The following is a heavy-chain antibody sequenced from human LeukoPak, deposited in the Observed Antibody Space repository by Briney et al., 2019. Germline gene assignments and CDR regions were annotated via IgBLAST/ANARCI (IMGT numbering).Heavy chain of an antibody. CDR2: ISGSGGST. CDR1: GFTFSSYA. CDR3: ARFKIPGIAAAGTGFDY. J-gene: IGHJ4*02. Sequence: GGSLRLSCAASGFTFSSYAMSWVRQAPGKGLEWVSAISGSGGSTYYADSVKGRFTISRDNSKNTLYLQMNSLRAEDTAVYYCARFKIPGIAAAGTGFDYWGQGTLVTVSS. V-gene: IGHV3-23*01. D-gene: IGHD6-13*01.